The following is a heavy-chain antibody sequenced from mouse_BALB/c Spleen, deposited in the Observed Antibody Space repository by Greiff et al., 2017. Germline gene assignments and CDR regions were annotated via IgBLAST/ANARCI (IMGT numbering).Heavy chain of an antibody. V-gene: IGHV1S29*02. CDR2: IYPYNGGT. CDR1: GYTFTDYN. J-gene: IGHJ1*01. CDR3: ARLRDGYYVPYFDV. D-gene: IGHD2-3*01. Sequence: EVKLVESGPELVKPGASVKISCKASGYTFTDYNMHWVKQSHGKSLEWIGYIYPYNGGTGYNQKFKSKATLTVDNSSSTAYMELRSLTSEDSAVYYCARLRDGYYVPYFDVWGAGTTVTVSS.